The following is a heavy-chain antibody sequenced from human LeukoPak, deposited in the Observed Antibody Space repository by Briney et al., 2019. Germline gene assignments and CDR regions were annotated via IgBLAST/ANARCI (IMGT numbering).Heavy chain of an antibody. CDR3: ASTVVTPEDAFDI. J-gene: IGHJ3*02. D-gene: IGHD4-23*01. CDR2: IYYIGST. CDR1: GGSISSYY. V-gene: IGHV4-59*01. Sequence: SETLSLTCTVSGGSISSYYWSWIRQPPGKGLEWIGYIYYIGSTNYNPSLKSRVTISVDTSKNQFSLKLSSVTAADTAVYYCASTVVTPEDAFDIWGQGTMVTVSS.